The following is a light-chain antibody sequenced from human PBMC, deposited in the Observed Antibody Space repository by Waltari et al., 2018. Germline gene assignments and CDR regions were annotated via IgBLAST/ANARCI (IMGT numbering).Light chain of an antibody. Sequence: QSALTQPASVSGSPGQSPTISCPGTITDIGTYNFFAWYQQVPGKVPKLIIFDVGKRPSGVSNRFSGSKSDNTASLTISGLLAEDEADYYCASYTTAYTWVFGGGTRLTVL. CDR3: ASYTTAYTWV. CDR1: ITDIGTYNF. CDR2: DVG. V-gene: IGLV2-14*03. J-gene: IGLJ3*02.